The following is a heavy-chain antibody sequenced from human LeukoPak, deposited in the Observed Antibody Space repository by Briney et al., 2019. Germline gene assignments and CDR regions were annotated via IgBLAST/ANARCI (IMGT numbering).Heavy chain of an antibody. CDR2: ISSNDGAT. CDR3: ARDVPDFWSGFDS. CDR1: GYPFNTYG. Sequence: ASVKVSCKASGYPFNTYGLSWVRQAPGQGLEWMGQISSNDGATKYAQRFQGRVTMTTDTATSTAYLELTSLTSDDTAVYYCARDVPDFWSGFDSWGQGTLVTVSP. D-gene: IGHD3-3*01. V-gene: IGHV1-18*04. J-gene: IGHJ4*02.